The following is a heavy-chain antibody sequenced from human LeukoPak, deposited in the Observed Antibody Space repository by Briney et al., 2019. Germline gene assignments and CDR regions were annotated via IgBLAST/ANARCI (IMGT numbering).Heavy chain of an antibody. CDR3: QRYNYNYVSWFDP. CDR1: GFTFSDAW. D-gene: IGHD1-7*01. J-gene: IGHJ5*02. V-gene: IGHV3-15*01. CDR2: IKSKTDGGTT. Sequence: GGSLRLSCAASGFTFSDAWMSWVRQAPGKAGKGLEWIGRIKSKTDGGTTDYAAPVKGRFTISRDDSKNTVYLQMSSPKTEDTGVYYCQRYNYNYVSWFDPWGQGTLVTVSS.